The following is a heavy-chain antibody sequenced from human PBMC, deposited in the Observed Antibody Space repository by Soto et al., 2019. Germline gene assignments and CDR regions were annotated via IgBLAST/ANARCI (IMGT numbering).Heavy chain of an antibody. CDR2: IYSSGSA. D-gene: IGHD1-26*01. Sequence: TSETLSLTCTVSRASIYTYSWTWIRQPAGKGLQWIGHIYSSGSANYSPSLKSRVSMSVDSSKNQISLKLSSVTAADTAVYYCATIVGANDYWGQGTLVTVSS. V-gene: IGHV4-4*07. CDR3: ATIVGANDY. CDR1: RASIYTYS. J-gene: IGHJ4*02.